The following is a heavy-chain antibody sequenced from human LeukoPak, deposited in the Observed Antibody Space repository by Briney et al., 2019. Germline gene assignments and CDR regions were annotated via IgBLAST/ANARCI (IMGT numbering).Heavy chain of an antibody. CDR3: AGGGRDGYNPFDY. CDR2: IYYSGST. J-gene: IGHJ4*02. D-gene: IGHD5-24*01. Sequence: SETLSLTCTVSGGSISSSSYYWGWIRQPPGKGLEWIGSIYYSGSTYYNPSLKSRVTISVDTSKNQFSLKLSSVTAADTAVYYCAGGGRDGYNPFDYWGQGTLVTVAS. V-gene: IGHV4-39*01. CDR1: GGSISSSSYY.